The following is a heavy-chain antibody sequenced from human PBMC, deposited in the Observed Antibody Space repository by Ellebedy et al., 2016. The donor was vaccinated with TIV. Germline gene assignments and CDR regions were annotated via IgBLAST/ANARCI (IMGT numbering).Heavy chain of an antibody. J-gene: IGHJ6*02. CDR1: GFTFDDYA. CDR3: AKSGAYYYYGMDV. D-gene: IGHD3-10*01. V-gene: IGHV3-9*01. Sequence: SLKISXAASGFTFDDYAMHWVRQAPGKGLEWVSGISWNSGSIGYADSVKGRFTISRDNAKNSLYLQMNSLRAEDTALYYCAKSGAYYYYGMDVWGQGTTVTVSS. CDR2: ISWNSGSI.